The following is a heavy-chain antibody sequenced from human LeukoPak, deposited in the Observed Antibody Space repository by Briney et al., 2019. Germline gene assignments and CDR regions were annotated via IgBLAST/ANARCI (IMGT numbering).Heavy chain of an antibody. CDR2: INWNGGST. CDR1: GLTFDDYG. CDR3: ARNYYGSGSSY. Sequence: GGSPRLSCAASGLTFDDYGMSWVRHAPGKGLEWVSGINWNGGSTGYADSVKGRFTISRDNAKNSLYLQMNSLRAEDTALYYCARNYYGSGSSYWGQGTLVTVSS. J-gene: IGHJ4*02. V-gene: IGHV3-20*04. D-gene: IGHD3-10*01.